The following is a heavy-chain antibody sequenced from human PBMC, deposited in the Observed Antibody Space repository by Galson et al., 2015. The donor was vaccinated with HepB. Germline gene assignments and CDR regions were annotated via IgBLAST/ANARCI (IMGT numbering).Heavy chain of an antibody. V-gene: IGHV1-69*04. Sequence: SVKVSCKASGGTFSSYTISWVRQAPGQGLEWMGRIIPILGIANYAQKFQGRVTITADKSTSTAYMGLSSLRSEDTAVYYCARDLGDSSGYYSYYFDYWGQGTLVTVSS. CDR3: ARDLGDSSGYYSYYFDY. CDR2: IIPILGIA. D-gene: IGHD3-22*01. CDR1: GGTFSSYT. J-gene: IGHJ4*02.